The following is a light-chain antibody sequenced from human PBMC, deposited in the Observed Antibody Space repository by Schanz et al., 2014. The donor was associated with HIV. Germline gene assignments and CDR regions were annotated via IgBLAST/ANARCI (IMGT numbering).Light chain of an antibody. J-gene: IGLJ1*01. CDR3: GSHTSSSTYV. Sequence: QSVLTQPASVSGTPGESIAISCTVSSSDVGDYKYVSWYQQHPGKAPKLIIYDVSDRPSGVSDRFSGSKSGKTASLTVSGLQAEDEADYFCGSHTSSSTYVFGTGTKLTVL. CDR1: SSDVGDYKY. CDR2: DVS. V-gene: IGLV2-14*01.